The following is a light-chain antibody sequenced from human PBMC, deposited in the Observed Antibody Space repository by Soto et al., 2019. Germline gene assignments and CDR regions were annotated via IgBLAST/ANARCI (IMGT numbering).Light chain of an antibody. CDR1: QSVSSY. CDR3: QQRSNWPHT. V-gene: IGKV3-11*01. Sequence: EIVLTQSPATLSLSPGERATLSCRASQSVSSYLAWYQQKPGQAPRLLIYYASNRATGITARFSGSGAGTDFTLTISSLEPEDFAVYYCQQRSNWPHTFGEGTKVEIK. J-gene: IGKJ4*01. CDR2: YAS.